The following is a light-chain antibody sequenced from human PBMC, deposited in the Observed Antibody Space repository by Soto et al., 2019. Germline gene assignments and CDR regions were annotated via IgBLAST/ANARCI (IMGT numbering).Light chain of an antibody. V-gene: IGKV3-11*01. J-gene: IGKJ4*01. CDR1: QSVGNN. CDR2: DAS. CDR3: QQRSNWPLT. Sequence: EIVMTQSPATLSVSPGERATLSCRASQSVGNNLAWYRQKPGQAPRVLIYDASNRATGIPGRFSGSGSGTDFTLTISSLEPDDFAVYYCQQRSNWPLTFGGGTKVDIK.